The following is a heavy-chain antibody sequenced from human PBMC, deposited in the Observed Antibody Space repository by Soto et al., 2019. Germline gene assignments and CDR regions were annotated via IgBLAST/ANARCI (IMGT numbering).Heavy chain of an antibody. D-gene: IGHD2-21*02. J-gene: IGHJ5*02. V-gene: IGHV1-58*01. CDR3: AALDRGDPPRFDP. CDR2: IVVGSGNT. CDR1: GFTFTSSA. Sequence: GASVKVSCKASGFTFTSSAVQWVRQARGQRLEWIGWIVVGSGNTNYAQKFQERVTITRDMSTSTAYMELSSLRSEDTAVYYCAALDRGDPPRFDPWGQGTLVIVSS.